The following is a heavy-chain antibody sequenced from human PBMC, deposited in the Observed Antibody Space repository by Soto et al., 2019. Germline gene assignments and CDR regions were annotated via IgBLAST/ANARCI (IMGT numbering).Heavy chain of an antibody. D-gene: IGHD3-16*01. Sequence: PGGSLRLSCAASGFPFSSYWMHWVRQFPGKGLVWVSRINTDGSITSHADSVKGRFTISRDNAKNTLYLQMNSLRADDTAVYYFTRDYGGRYAYWGQGALVTVSS. J-gene: IGHJ4*02. CDR2: INTDGSIT. CDR1: GFPFSSYW. V-gene: IGHV3-74*01. CDR3: TRDYGGRYAY.